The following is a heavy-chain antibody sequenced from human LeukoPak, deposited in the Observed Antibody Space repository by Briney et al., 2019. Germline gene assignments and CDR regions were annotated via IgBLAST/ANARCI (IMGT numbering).Heavy chain of an antibody. CDR1: GFSFNGYW. CDR2: VEQDGSQK. CDR3: ARAMVRGKGAYYYGMDV. Sequence: PGGSLRLSCAASGFSFNGYWMSWVRQAPGKGLEWVANVEQDGSQKYYVDSVKGRFTISRDNAKNSLYLQMNSLRVEDTAVYYCARAMVRGKGAYYYGMDVWGQGTTVTVSS. D-gene: IGHD3-10*01. V-gene: IGHV3-7*04. J-gene: IGHJ6*02.